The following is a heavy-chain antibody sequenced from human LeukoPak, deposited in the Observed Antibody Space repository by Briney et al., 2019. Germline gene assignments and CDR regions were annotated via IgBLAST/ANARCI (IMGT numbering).Heavy chain of an antibody. Sequence: SETLSLTCTVSGGSISSYYCSWIRQPPGKGLEWIGYISYSGRTNYNSSLKSRVTVSVDTSKNQFSLKLSSVTAADTAVYYCARLGSNNWFDPWGQGTLVTVSS. CDR1: GGSISSYY. V-gene: IGHV4-59*01. CDR3: ARLGSNNWFDP. CDR2: ISYSGRT. J-gene: IGHJ5*02.